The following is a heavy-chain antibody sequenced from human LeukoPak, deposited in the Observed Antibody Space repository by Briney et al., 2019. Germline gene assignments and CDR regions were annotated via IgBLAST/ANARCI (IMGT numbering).Heavy chain of an antibody. J-gene: IGHJ6*03. D-gene: IGHD2-2*01. Sequence: GASVKVSCKASGGTFSSYAISWVRQAPGQGLEWMGGIIPIFGTANYAQKFQGRVTITTDESTSTAYMELSSLRSEDTAVCYCARGSSFKDYYYMDVWGKGTTVTVSS. CDR1: GGTFSSYA. CDR3: ARGSSFKDYYYMDV. CDR2: IIPIFGTA. V-gene: IGHV1-69*05.